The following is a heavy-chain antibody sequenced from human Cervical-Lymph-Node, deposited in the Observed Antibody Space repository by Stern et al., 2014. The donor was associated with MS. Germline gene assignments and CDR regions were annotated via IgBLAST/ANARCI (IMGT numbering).Heavy chain of an antibody. CDR1: GGSISAYY. V-gene: IGHV4-59*08. D-gene: IGHD3-3*01. Sequence: QVQLQESGPGLVKPSETLSLTCTVSGGSISAYYWTWIRQPPGKGLEWIGYIYYSGSTNYNPSLKRRVSISVETLHNPFSPKLSSVTAADTAVYYCARGITIFGGGMDVWGQGTTVTVSS. CDR2: IYYSGST. CDR3: ARGITIFGGGMDV. J-gene: IGHJ6*02.